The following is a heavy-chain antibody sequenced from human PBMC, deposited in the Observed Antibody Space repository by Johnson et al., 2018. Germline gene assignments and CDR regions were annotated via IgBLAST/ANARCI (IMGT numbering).Heavy chain of an antibody. CDR1: GFTFSGSA. J-gene: IGHJ3*01. D-gene: IGHD3-22*01. CDR2: IRSKTNSYAT. CDR3: SPFYSDGRGVDTFDV. V-gene: IGHV3-73*01. Sequence: VQLVESGGGLVQPGGSLKLSCAASGFTFSGSAMHWVRQASGKGLEWLGRIRSKTNSYATVYAASVKGRFTISRDDSKNTAYVQMNLLKTEDTAVYYCSPFYSDGRGVDTFDVWGQGTMVTVSS.